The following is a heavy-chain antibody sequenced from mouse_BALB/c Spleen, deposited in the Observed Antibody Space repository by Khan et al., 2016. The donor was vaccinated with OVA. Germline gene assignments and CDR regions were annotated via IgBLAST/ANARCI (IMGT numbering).Heavy chain of an antibody. CDR1: GFTFSSYG. CDR2: ISGDSSTI. Sequence: EVQLQESGGGLVQPGGSRKLSCAASGFTFSSYGMHWVRQAPEKGLEWVAYISGDSSTIYYADTVKGRFTISRDNPKNTLFLQMTSLMSEETAMYYCATSYYYGYYFDYWGPGTTLTVSS. CDR3: ATSYYYGYYFDY. J-gene: IGHJ2*01. D-gene: IGHD1-1*01. V-gene: IGHV5-17*02.